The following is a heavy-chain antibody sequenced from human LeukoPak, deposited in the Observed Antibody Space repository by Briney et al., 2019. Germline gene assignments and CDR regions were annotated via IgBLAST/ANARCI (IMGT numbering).Heavy chain of an antibody. V-gene: IGHV1-69*01. J-gene: IGHJ4*02. CDR2: IIPFYGST. CDR3: ASLGYQMSESDS. CDR1: GGSFTSSA. Sequence: SVNVSCKASGGSFTSSAISWVRQAPGQGLEWMGAIIPFYGSTNYARKFQGRLTITVDESTNTVSMDLSSLRCDDTAIYYCASLGYQMSESDSWGPGTLITVSS. D-gene: IGHD6-25*01.